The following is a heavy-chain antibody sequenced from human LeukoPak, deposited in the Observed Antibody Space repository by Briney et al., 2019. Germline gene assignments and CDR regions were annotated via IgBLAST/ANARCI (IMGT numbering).Heavy chain of an antibody. CDR1: DGSISSGGYS. Sequence: SQTLSLTCAVSDGSISSGGYSWSWIRQPPGKGLEWIGYIYHSGSTYYNPSLKSRVTISVDRSKNQFSLKLSSVTAADTAVYYCATNSYGSTDAFDIWGQGTMVTVSS. V-gene: IGHV4-30-2*01. D-gene: IGHD5-18*01. CDR3: ATNSYGSTDAFDI. CDR2: IYHSGST. J-gene: IGHJ3*02.